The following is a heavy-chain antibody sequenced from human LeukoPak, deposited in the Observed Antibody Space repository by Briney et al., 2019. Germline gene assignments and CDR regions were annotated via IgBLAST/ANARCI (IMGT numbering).Heavy chain of an antibody. J-gene: IGHJ3*02. D-gene: IGHD3-22*01. CDR3: TRHNYDRSGYGAFDI. CDR2: IRSKTNNYAT. V-gene: IGHV3-73*01. Sequence: GGPLKLSCAASGFTFSGSDIHWVRQASGKGLECVGHIRSKTNNYATADAASVKGRFTFSRDDSKNTAYIQMNSLKTEDTAVYYCTRHNYDRSGYGAFDIWGQGTMVTVSS. CDR1: GFTFSGSD.